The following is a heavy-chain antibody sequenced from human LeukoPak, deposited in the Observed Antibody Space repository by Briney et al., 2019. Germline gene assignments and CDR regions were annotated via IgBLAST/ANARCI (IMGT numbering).Heavy chain of an antibody. Sequence: GGSLRLSCAASGFIVSSYAMNWVRQSPGKGLEWVSSISGSGSYIHYADSMKGRFTISRDNSNNAAHLQMNSLRPEDTAIYYCTKRGPGPVAGSYDFWGQGTLVTVSS. CDR1: GFIVSSYA. J-gene: IGHJ4*02. CDR3: TKRGPGPVAGSYDF. D-gene: IGHD6-19*01. V-gene: IGHV3-23*01. CDR2: ISGSGSYI.